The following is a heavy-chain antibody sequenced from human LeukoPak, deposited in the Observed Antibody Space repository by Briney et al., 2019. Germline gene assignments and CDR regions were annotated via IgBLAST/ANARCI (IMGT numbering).Heavy chain of an antibody. J-gene: IGHJ4*02. V-gene: IGHV4-31*03. CDR3: ARDAKIGHFDY. CDR2: IYYSGST. CDR1: GGSISSGGYY. Sequence: SETLSLTCTVSGGSISSGGYYWSWIRQHPGKGLEWIGYIYYSGSTYYSPSLKSRVTISVDTSKNQFSLKLSSVTAADTAVYYCARDAKIGHFDYWGQGTLVTVSS.